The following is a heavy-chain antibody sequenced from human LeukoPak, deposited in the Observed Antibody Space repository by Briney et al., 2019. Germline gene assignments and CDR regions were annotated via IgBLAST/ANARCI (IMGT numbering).Heavy chain of an antibody. Sequence: PSETLSLTCIVSGGSISSSHYYWGWIRQPPGKGLEWIGSIYYSGSTYYNPSLKSRVAISVDTSKNQFSLKLSSVTAADTAVYYCARMSGTYSGYDPKMPEWGQGTLVTVSS. CDR1: GGSISSSHYY. D-gene: IGHD5-12*01. V-gene: IGHV4-39*07. CDR2: IYYSGST. J-gene: IGHJ4*02. CDR3: ARMSGTYSGYDPKMPE.